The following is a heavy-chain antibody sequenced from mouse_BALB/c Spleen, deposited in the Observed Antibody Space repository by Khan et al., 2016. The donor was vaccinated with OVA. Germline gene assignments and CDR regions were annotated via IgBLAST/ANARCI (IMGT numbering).Heavy chain of an antibody. V-gene: IGHV9-3-1*01. CDR2: INTYTGES. Sequence: QIQLVQSGLELKKPGETVKISCKASGFTFTNCGINWVQQAPGKGLRWMGWINTYTGESTYADDFKGRFAFSLETSASTAYLQINNLKNEDTATYFCARPPYFSYVLDYWGQGTSVTVSS. D-gene: IGHD2-10*01. J-gene: IGHJ4*01. CDR1: GFTFTNCG. CDR3: ARPPYFSYVLDY.